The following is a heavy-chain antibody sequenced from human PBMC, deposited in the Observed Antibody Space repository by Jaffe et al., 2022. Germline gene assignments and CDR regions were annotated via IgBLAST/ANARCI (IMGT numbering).Heavy chain of an antibody. Sequence: QVQLQQWGAGLLKPSETLSLTCAVYGGSFSGYYWSWIRQPPGKGLEWIGEINHSGSTNYNPSLKSRVTISVDTSKNQFSLKLSSVTAADTAVYYCARRRLQYSSTARRDYYYYYMDVWGKGTTVTVSS. D-gene: IGHD6-13*01. CDR3: ARRRLQYSSTARRDYYYYYMDV. V-gene: IGHV4-34*01. CDR2: INHSGST. J-gene: IGHJ6*03. CDR1: GGSFSGYY.